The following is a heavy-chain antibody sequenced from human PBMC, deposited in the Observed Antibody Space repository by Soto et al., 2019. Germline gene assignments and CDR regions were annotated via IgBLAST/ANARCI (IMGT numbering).Heavy chain of an antibody. V-gene: IGHV3-30*18. CDR3: AKEAYSSGGTNYYYYYMDV. CDR2: ISYDGSNK. D-gene: IGHD6-19*01. J-gene: IGHJ6*03. CDR1: GFTFSSYG. Sequence: PGGSLRLSCAASGFTFSSYGMHWVRQAPGKGLEWVAVISYDGSNKYYADSVKGRFTISRDNSKNTLYLQMNSLRAEDTAVYYCAKEAYSSGGTNYYYYYMDVWGKGTTVTVSS.